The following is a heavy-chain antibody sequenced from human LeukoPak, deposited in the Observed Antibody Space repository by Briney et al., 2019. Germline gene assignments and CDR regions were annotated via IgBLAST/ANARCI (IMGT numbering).Heavy chain of an antibody. CDR3: ARRVAYYDSSGGYYYGMDV. J-gene: IGHJ6*02. D-gene: IGHD3-22*01. V-gene: IGHV5-51*01. CDR1: GYSFTSYW. CDR2: IYPGDSDT. Sequence: GESLKISCKGSGYSFTSYWIGWVRQMPGKGLEWMGIIYPGDSDTRYSPSFQGQVTISADKSISTAYLQWSSLKASDTAMYYCARRVAYYDSSGGYYYGMDVWGQGTTVTVSS.